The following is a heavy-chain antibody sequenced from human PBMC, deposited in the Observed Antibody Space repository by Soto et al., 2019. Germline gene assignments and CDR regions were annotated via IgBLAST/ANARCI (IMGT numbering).Heavy chain of an antibody. CDR3: ARAIGGYVT. CDR2: INAGEGYT. Sequence: QGHLVPSGADVKYPGASEALSCKASGITYSTYAIHWVRQAPGQGREWMGWINAGEGYTRYSQDFQGRVTLTTVTSASTTDMDMSKLTFEDTGVYYCARAIGGYVTWGQGTEVTVSS. D-gene: IGHD3-10*02. V-gene: IGHV1-3*03. J-gene: IGHJ5*02. CDR1: GITYSTYA.